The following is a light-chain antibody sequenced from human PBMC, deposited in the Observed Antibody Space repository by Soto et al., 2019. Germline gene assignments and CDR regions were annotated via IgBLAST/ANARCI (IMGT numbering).Light chain of an antibody. CDR3: SSFTSSTSYV. J-gene: IGLJ1*01. V-gene: IGLV2-14*03. CDR2: DVN. Sequence: QSALTQPASVSGSPVQSIAISCTGTSSDVGSYNSVSWYQQYPGKAPKLIIHDVNNRPSGISDRFSGSKSGNTASLTISGLQAEDEADYYCSSFTSSTSYVFGTGTKLTVL. CDR1: SSDVGSYNS.